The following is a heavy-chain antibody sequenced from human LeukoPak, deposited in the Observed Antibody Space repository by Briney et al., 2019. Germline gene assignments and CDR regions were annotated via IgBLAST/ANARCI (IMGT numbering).Heavy chain of an antibody. D-gene: IGHD6-13*01. V-gene: IGHV4-4*02. Sequence: SETLSLTCAVSGGPISSSNWWSWVRQPPGKGLEWIGEIYHSGSTNYNPSLKSRVTISVDKSKNQFSLKLSSVTAADTAVYYCARLGAAAAHYYYYGMDVWGQGTTVTVSS. J-gene: IGHJ6*02. CDR1: GGPISSSNW. CDR2: IYHSGST. CDR3: ARLGAAAAHYYYYGMDV.